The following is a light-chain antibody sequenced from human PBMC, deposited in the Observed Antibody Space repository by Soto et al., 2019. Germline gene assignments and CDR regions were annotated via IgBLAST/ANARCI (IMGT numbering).Light chain of an antibody. CDR1: QSSYEK. J-gene: IGKJ4*01. CDR2: DPS. V-gene: IGKV3-15*01. Sequence: EIGMTQSPATLSVSPGERVILFCRASQSSYEKLAVYQQKPGHTPRLVIYDPSTSATGTPGSFSGSGSGTEFTINISSLQSDDFAVYYCHQYNRWPLPFGGGTKVESK. CDR3: HQYNRWPLP.